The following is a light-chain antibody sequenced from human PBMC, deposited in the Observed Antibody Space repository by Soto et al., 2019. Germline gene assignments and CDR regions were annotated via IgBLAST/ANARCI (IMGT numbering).Light chain of an antibody. CDR1: SSDVGSYNR. J-gene: IGLJ2*01. CDR3: SSYTSSSAWV. CDR2: EVS. Sequence: QYALTQPPSVSGSPGQSVTISCTGTSSDVGSYNRVSWYQQPPGTAPKLMIYEVSNRPSGVPDRFSGSKSGNTASLTISGLQAEDEADYYCSSYTSSSAWVFGGGTKLTVL. V-gene: IGLV2-18*02.